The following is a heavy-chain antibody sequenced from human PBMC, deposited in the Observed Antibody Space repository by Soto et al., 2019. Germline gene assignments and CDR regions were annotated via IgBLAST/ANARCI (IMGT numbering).Heavy chain of an antibody. CDR3: ATERRGDSSSSATY. CDR1: GFTFSSYA. Sequence: QVQLVESGGGVVQPGRSLRLSCAAAGFTFSSYAMHWVRQAPGKGLEWVAVIAYEASVKYYGVSVKGRFTISRDNSRETLYLQMNSPSPEDTAVYYCATERRGDSSSSATYLCQGTLVTVSS. D-gene: IGHD6-6*01. CDR2: IAYEASVK. V-gene: IGHV3-30-3*01. J-gene: IGHJ4*02.